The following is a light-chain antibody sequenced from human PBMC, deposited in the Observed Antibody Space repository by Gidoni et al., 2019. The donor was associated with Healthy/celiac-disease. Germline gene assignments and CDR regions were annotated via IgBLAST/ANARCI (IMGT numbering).Light chain of an antibody. CDR2: AAS. Sequence: DIQLTQSPSFLSASVGDRVTITCRASQGISSYLAWYQQKPGQAPKLLIYAASTLQSGVPARFSGSGSGTEFTLTISSLQPEDFATYYCQQRNSYSFTFGPGTKVDIK. CDR1: QGISSY. V-gene: IGKV1-9*01. CDR3: QQRNSYSFT. J-gene: IGKJ3*01.